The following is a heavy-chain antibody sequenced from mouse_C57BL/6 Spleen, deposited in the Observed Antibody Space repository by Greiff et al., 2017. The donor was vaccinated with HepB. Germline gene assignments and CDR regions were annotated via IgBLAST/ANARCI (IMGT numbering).Heavy chain of an antibody. V-gene: IGHV5-17*01. CDR3: ARKVVATRAMDY. Sequence: EVKLMESGGGLVKPGGSLKLSCAASGFTFSDYGMHWVRQAPEKGLEWVAYISSGSSTIYYADTVKGRFTISRDNAKNTLFLQMTSLRSEDTAMYYCARKVVATRAMDYWGQGTSVTVSS. D-gene: IGHD1-1*01. CDR2: ISSGSSTI. J-gene: IGHJ4*01. CDR1: GFTFSDYG.